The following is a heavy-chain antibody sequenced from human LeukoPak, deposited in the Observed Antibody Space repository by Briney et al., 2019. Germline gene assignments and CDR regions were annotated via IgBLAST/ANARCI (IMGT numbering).Heavy chain of an antibody. D-gene: IGHD2-2*01. CDR1: GGTFSSYA. CDR3: ARDLEDCSSTSCPLHWFDP. V-gene: IGHV1-69*13. CDR2: IIPIFGTA. J-gene: IGHJ5*02. Sequence: SVKVSCKASGGTFSSYAISWVRQAPGQGLEWMGGIIPIFGTANYAQKFQGRVTITADESTSTAYMELSSLRSEDTAVYYCARDLEDCSSTSCPLHWFDPWGQGTLVTVSS.